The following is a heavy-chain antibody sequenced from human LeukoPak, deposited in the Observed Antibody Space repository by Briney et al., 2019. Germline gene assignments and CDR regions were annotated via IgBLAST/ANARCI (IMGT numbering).Heavy chain of an antibody. CDR2: IYSGGST. CDR1: GFTVSSNY. V-gene: IGHV3-66*02. CDR3: ARDRLPRGYDY. J-gene: IGHJ4*02. D-gene: IGHD3-10*01. Sequence: GGSLRLSRAASGFTVSSNYMSWVRQAPGKGLEWVSVIYSGGSTYYADPVKGRFTISRDNSKNTLYPQMNSLRAEDTAVYYCARDRLPRGYDYWGQGTLVTVSS.